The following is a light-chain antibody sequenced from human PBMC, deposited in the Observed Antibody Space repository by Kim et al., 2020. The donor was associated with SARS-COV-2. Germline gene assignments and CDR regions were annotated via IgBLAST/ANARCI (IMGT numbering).Light chain of an antibody. CDR3: LKYDTAPLT. V-gene: IGKV1-27*01. J-gene: IGKJ4*01. Sequence: ASVGDRVTIPCRASQDIGTSVVWYQQKPGKVPNLLIYDASTLRSGVPSRFSGSGSATDFSLTITSLQPEDVAIYFCLKYDTAPLTFGGGTKVDIK. CDR2: DAS. CDR1: QDIGTS.